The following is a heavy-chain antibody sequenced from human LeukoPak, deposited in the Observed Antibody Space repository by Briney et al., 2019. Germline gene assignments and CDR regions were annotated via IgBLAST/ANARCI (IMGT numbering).Heavy chain of an antibody. D-gene: IGHD4-23*01. CDR2: IYYSGST. CDR1: GGSISSYY. V-gene: IGHV4-59*01. J-gene: IGHJ4*02. CDR3: ARDGSYGGDYFDY. Sequence: SETLSLTCTVSGGSISSYYWSWIRQRPGKGLEWIGYIYYSGSTYYNPSLKSRVTISVDTSKNQFSLKLSSVTAADTAVYYCARDGSYGGDYFDYWGQGTLVTVSS.